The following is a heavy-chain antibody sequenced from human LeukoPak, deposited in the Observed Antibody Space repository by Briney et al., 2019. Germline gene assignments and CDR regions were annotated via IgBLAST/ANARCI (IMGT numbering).Heavy chain of an antibody. J-gene: IGHJ5*02. CDR3: SRAGSGTSWVWFGP. CDR2: IYYSGST. D-gene: IGHD2-2*01. Sequence: SQTLSLTCTVSGGSISSGGYYWSWIRQHPGKGLEWIGYIYYSGSTYYNPSLKSRVTISVDTSKNQFSLKLSSVTAADTAVYYFSRAGSGTSWVWFGPDGRGTLATVSS. CDR1: GGSISSGGYY. V-gene: IGHV4-31*03.